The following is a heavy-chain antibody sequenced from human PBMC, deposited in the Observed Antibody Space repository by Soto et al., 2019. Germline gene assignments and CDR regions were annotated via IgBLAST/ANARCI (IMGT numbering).Heavy chain of an antibody. Sequence: QEQLVESGGGVVQPGRSLRLSCAASGFTFSSYGMHWVRQAPGKGLEWVAVIWYDGSNKYYADSVKGRFTISRDNSKNTLYLQMNSRRAEDTAVYYCARAQSSGNYYSDYWGQGTLVTGSS. D-gene: IGHD1-26*01. CDR1: GFTFSSYG. V-gene: IGHV3-33*01. CDR2: IWYDGSNK. J-gene: IGHJ4*02. CDR3: ARAQSSGNYYSDY.